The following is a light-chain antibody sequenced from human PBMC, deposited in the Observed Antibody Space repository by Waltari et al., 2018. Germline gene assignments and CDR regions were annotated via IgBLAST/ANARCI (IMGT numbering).Light chain of an antibody. Sequence: DIQMTQYPFSLSACVGDRVSITCRASQNIKKYLKWYQQRPGEAPNLLIYAAFNVQSGVPSRFRGSGSGTDFTLTISGLQPEDSATYYCHQSYRFPPTFGHGTKLDIK. CDR3: HQSYRFPPT. J-gene: IGKJ3*01. CDR1: QNIKKY. CDR2: AAF. V-gene: IGKV1-39*01.